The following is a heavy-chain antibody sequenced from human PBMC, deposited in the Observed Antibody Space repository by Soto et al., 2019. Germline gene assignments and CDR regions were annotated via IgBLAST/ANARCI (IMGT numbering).Heavy chain of an antibody. CDR3: ARDTYSSSWYGSLSY. J-gene: IGHJ4*02. V-gene: IGHV3-33*01. D-gene: IGHD6-13*01. CDR1: GFTFSSYG. Sequence: PGGSLRLSCAASGFTFSSYGMHWVRQAPGKGLEWVAVIWYDGSNKYYADSVKGRFTISRDNSKNTLYLQMNSLRAEDTAVYYCARDTYSSSWYGSLSYWGQGTLVTVSS. CDR2: IWYDGSNK.